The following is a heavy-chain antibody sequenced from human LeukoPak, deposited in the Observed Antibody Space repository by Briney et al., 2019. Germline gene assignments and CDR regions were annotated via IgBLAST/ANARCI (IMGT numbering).Heavy chain of an antibody. V-gene: IGHV4-4*09. CDR1: GGSISSYS. CDR2: IYTSGSA. J-gene: IGHJ5*02. Sequence: PSETLSLTCSVTGGSISSYSWGWIRQPPGRGLEWIGHIYTSGSANYSPSLKSRVTISADTSKNQFSLQLTSVTAADTAVYYCARLIIGRRWEPRGFDPWGQGTLVPVSS. D-gene: IGHD1-26*01. CDR3: ARLIIGRRWEPRGFDP.